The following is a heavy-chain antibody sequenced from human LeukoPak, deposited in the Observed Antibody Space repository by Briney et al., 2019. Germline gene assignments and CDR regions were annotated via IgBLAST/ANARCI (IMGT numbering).Heavy chain of an antibody. CDR3: ARLSEGLGYYMDV. CDR2: ISSSGSTI. Sequence: GALRLSCAASGFTFSSYEMNWVRQAPGKGLEWVSYISSSGSTIYYADSVKGRFTISRDNAKNSLYLQMNSLRAEDTAVYYCARLSEGLGYYMDVWGKGTTVTISS. CDR1: GFTFSSYE. D-gene: IGHD3-16*01. V-gene: IGHV3-48*03. J-gene: IGHJ6*03.